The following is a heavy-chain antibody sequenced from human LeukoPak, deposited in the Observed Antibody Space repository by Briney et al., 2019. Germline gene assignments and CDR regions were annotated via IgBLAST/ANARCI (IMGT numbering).Heavy chain of an antibody. CDR3: ARSNFYGSGSYSH. CDR1: GGSISSYY. D-gene: IGHD3-10*01. V-gene: IGHV4-59*08. J-gene: IGHJ4*02. CDR2: IYYSGST. Sequence: SETLSLTCTVSGGSISSYYWSRIRQPPGKGLEWIGCIYYSGSTDYNPSLKSRVTISIDTSKNQFSLKLSSVTAADTAVYYCARSNFYGSGSYSHWGQGTLVTVSP.